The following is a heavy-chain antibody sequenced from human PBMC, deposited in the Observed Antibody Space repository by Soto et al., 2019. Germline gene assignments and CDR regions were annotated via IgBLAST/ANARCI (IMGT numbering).Heavy chain of an antibody. Sequence: EVQLLQSGGGLVQPGGSLRLSCVGSGFTFSRYAMIWVRQTPGKGLEWVSGIGDRGTTTYYADSVKGRFTISRDNSGNTLFLQMNRLRAEDTAVYYCAQDRLGDYYYYGMDVWGQGTTVTVS. V-gene: IGHV3-23*01. CDR1: GFTFSRYA. CDR3: AQDRLGDYYYYGMDV. J-gene: IGHJ6*02. D-gene: IGHD4-17*01. CDR2: IGDRGTTT.